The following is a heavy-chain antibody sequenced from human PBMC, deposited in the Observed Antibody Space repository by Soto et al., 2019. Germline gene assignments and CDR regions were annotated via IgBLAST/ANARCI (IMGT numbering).Heavy chain of an antibody. CDR2: IWYDGSNK. Sequence: QVQLVESGGGVVQPGRSLRLSCAASGFTFSSYGIHWVRQAPGKGLEWVAVIWYDGSNKYYADSVKGRFTISRDNSKNTLYLQKNSLRAEDTAVYYCARDQVVPAAVVYYYYGMDVWGQGTTVTVSS. CDR3: ARDQVVPAAVVYYYYGMDV. D-gene: IGHD2-2*01. CDR1: GFTFSSYG. V-gene: IGHV3-33*01. J-gene: IGHJ6*02.